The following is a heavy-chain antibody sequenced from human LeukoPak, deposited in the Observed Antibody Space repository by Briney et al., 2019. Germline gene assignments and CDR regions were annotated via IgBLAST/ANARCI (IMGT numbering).Heavy chain of an antibody. J-gene: IGHJ4*02. CDR2: ITSSGSYI. Sequence: GGSLRLSYAASAFSFSNYNMNWVRQAPGKGLEWVSSITSSGSYIYYADSVRGRFTISRDNAKNSLYLQMNSLRAEDTAVYYCARGFHRYNYDSGAYSVYWGQGTLVTVSS. CDR3: ARGFHRYNYDSGAYSVY. V-gene: IGHV3-21*01. D-gene: IGHD3-22*01. CDR1: AFSFSNYN.